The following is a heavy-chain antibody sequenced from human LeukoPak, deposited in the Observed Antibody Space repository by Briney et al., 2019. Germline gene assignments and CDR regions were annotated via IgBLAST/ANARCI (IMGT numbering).Heavy chain of an antibody. CDR3: ARGFPPRRNYDSSGYYSYYFDY. CDR1: GYTFTSYY. D-gene: IGHD3-22*01. Sequence: GASVKVSCKASGYTFTSYYMHWVRQAPGQGLEWMGIINPSGGSTSYAQKFQGRVTMTRDMSTSTVYMELRSLRSDDTAVYYCARGFPPRRNYDSSGYYSYYFDYWGQGTLVTVSS. J-gene: IGHJ4*02. CDR2: INPSGGST. V-gene: IGHV1-46*01.